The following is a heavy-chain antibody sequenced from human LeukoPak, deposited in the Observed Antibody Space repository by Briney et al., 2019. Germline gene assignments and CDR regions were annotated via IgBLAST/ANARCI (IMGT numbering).Heavy chain of an antibody. Sequence: SETLSLTCAVSGGSISSGGYSWSWIRQPPGKGLEWIGYIYHSGSIYYNPSLKSRVTISVDRSKNQISLKLSSVTAADTAVYYCARGDSSGYYQNWFDPWGQGTLVTVS. CDR1: GGSISSGGYS. CDR3: ARGDSSGYYQNWFDP. V-gene: IGHV4-30-2*01. D-gene: IGHD3-22*01. J-gene: IGHJ5*02. CDR2: IYHSGSI.